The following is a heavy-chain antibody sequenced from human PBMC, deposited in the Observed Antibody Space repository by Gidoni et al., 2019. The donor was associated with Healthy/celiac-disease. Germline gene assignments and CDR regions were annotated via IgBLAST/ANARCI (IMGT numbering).Heavy chain of an antibody. J-gene: IGHJ4*02. CDR1: GFTFSGYY. CDR2: ISSSGSTI. D-gene: IGHD5-18*01. CDR3: ASRYDY. Sequence: QVQLVESGGSVVKPGGALRLSCADSGFTFSGYYMRWIRQAPGKGLECVSYISSSGSTIYYADSVKRRFTISRDNAKYSLYLQMHSLRAEDTAVYYCASRYDYWGQGTLVTVPS. V-gene: IGHV3-11*01.